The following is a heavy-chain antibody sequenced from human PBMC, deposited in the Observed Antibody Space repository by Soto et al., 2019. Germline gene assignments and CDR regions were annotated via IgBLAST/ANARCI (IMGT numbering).Heavy chain of an antibody. J-gene: IGHJ6*03. CDR2: ISGSGGST. V-gene: IGHV3-23*01. CDR1: GFTFSSYA. Sequence: GGSMGLSCAASGFTFSSYAMSWVRQTPGKGLEWVSAISGSGGSTYYADSVKGRFTISRDNSKNTLYLQMNSLRAEDTAVYYCAKDGNPGGYPHMDVWGKGTTVTVSS. CDR3: AKDGNPGGYPHMDV. D-gene: IGHD3-16*02.